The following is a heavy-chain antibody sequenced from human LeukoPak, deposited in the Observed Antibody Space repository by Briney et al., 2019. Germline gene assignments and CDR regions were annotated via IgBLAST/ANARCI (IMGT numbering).Heavy chain of an antibody. CDR1: GYTFTSYD. CDR3: ARIYDSSGYIDY. D-gene: IGHD3-22*01. Sequence: ASVKVSCKASGYTFTSYDINWVRQATGQGLEWMGWMNPNSGNTGYAQKFQGRVTITRDTSASTAYMELSSLRSEDTAVYYCARIYDSSGYIDYWGQGTLVTVSS. J-gene: IGHJ4*02. V-gene: IGHV1-8*01. CDR2: MNPNSGNT.